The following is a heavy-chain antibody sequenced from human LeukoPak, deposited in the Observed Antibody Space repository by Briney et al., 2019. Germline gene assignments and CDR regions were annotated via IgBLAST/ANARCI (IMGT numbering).Heavy chain of an antibody. Sequence: SGGSLRLSCAASGLTFSSYAMSWVRQAPGKGLEWGSAISGSGGSTYYADPAKGRFTISRDNSKNTLYMQMTSLSAEDTAVYYCAKDRITMVRGVPNDAFDIWGQGTMVTVSS. J-gene: IGHJ3*02. V-gene: IGHV3-23*01. CDR2: ISGSGGST. D-gene: IGHD3-10*01. CDR3: AKDRITMVRGVPNDAFDI. CDR1: GLTFSSYA.